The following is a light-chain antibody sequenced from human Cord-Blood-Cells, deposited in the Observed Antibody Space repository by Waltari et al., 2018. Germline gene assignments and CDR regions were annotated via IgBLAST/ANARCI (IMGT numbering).Light chain of an antibody. CDR3: QQYGSSPPYT. CDR1: QSVSSSY. V-gene: IGKV3-20*01. Sequence: EIVWTQSPGTLSLSPGDRATIPCRASQSVSSSYLAWYQQKPGQAPRLLIYGASSRATGIPDRFIGSGSGTDFTLTISRLEPEDFAVYYCQQYGSSPPYTFGQGTKLEIK. J-gene: IGKJ2*01. CDR2: GAS.